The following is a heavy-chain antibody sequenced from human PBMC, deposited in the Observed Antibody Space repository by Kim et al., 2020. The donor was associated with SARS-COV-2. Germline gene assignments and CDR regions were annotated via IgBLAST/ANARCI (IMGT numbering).Heavy chain of an antibody. CDR3: VRGSLALAGIDY. J-gene: IGHJ4*02. D-gene: IGHD6-19*01. V-gene: IGHV3-33*01. Sequence: YNADSVKGRFTISSDNSKNTVSLQRDGRRAEDTAVYYCVRGSLALAGIDYWGQGTLVTVSS.